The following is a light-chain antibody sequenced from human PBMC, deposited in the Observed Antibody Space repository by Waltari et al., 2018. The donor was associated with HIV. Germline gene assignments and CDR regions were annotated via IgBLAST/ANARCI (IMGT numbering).Light chain of an antibody. V-gene: IGLV1-47*01. Sequence: SVLTQPPSASEPPGQRVTISCSGCSSTLGVTYVSWYHQLPGTTPNLLIQRNKQRPSGVPDRFSGSKSGTSASLAISGLRSEDEADYYCASWDDSLSGLVFGGGTKLTVL. CDR1: SSTLGVTY. J-gene: IGLJ2*01. CDR2: RNK. CDR3: ASWDDSLSGLV.